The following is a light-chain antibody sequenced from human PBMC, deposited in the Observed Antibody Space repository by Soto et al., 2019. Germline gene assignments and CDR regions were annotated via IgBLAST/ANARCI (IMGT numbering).Light chain of an antibody. CDR2: GAS. J-gene: IGKJ5*01. CDR1: QGISNY. V-gene: IGKV1-17*03. Sequence: DIQMTRSPSAMSASVGDRVTITCRASQGISNYLAWFQQKPGKVPKRLIYGASSLQSGVPSRFSGTGSGTEITLTISSLQPEDFATYYCLQHNSSPPTFGQGTRLEIK. CDR3: LQHNSSPPT.